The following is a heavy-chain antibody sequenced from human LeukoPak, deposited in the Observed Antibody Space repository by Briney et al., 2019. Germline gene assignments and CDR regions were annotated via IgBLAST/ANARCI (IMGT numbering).Heavy chain of an antibody. Sequence: GGSLRLSCAASGFTFSSYSMNWVRQAPGKGLEWVSSISSSSSYIYYADSVKGRFTISRDNAKNSLYLQMNSLRAEDTAVYYCARDGDYDFWSGYFFGYWGQGTLVTVSS. CDR2: ISSSSSYI. J-gene: IGHJ4*02. D-gene: IGHD3-3*01. CDR1: GFTFSSYS. CDR3: ARDGDYDFWSGYFFGY. V-gene: IGHV3-21*01.